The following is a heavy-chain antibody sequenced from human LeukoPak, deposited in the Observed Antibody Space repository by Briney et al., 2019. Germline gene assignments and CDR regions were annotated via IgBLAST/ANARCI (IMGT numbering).Heavy chain of an antibody. CDR2: IYYTGST. Sequence: SETLSLTCTVSGGSISSSNYYWGWIRQPPGKGLEWIGIIYYTGSTFYNPSLKSRVTISVDTSMRQFSLKLRSVTAADTAVSYCARLRKPAAGTWVFDTSGYYFDFWGQGTLVTVSS. J-gene: IGHJ4*02. V-gene: IGHV4-39*01. CDR1: GGSISSSNYY. D-gene: IGHD6-13*01. CDR3: ARLRKPAAGTWVFDTSGYYFDF.